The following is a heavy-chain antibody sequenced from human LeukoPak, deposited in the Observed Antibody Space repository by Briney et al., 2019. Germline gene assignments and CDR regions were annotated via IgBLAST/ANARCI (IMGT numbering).Heavy chain of an antibody. J-gene: IGHJ4*02. CDR1: GGSISSSSYY. Sequence: PSETLSLTCTVSGGSISSSSYYWGWIRQSPGKGLEWVAIIKHDGSDKYCVDSVKGRFTISRDNAKNSLYLQMSSLRAEDTAVYYCARGGHRQKEFWGQGTLVTVSS. CDR2: IKHDGSDK. CDR3: ARGGHRQKEF. D-gene: IGHD3-10*01. V-gene: IGHV3-7*01.